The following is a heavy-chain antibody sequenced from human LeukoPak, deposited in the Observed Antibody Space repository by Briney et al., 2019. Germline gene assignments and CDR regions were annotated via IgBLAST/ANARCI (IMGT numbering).Heavy chain of an antibody. V-gene: IGHV3-21*01. CDR2: ISSSSTSYI. Sequence: GGSLRLSCAASGFKFSSYSMNWVRQAPGTGLQWVATISSSSTSYIYYADSVQGRFTISRDNAKNSLFLQMNSLRAEDMAVYYCARDSRYYDSSGYYRSFDLWGQGTLVTVSS. CDR1: GFKFSSYS. J-gene: IGHJ4*02. CDR3: ARDSRYYDSSGYYRSFDL. D-gene: IGHD3-22*01.